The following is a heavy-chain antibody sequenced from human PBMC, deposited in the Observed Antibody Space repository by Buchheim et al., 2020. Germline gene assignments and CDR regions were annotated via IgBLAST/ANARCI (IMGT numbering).Heavy chain of an antibody. J-gene: IGHJ6*01. CDR3: ARLNYAEKYYYYDGMDV. D-gene: IGHD4-11*01. CDR1: GFTVSSNY. CDR2: IYSGGST. Sequence: EVQLVESGGGLVQPGGSLRLSCAASGFTVSSNYMSWVRQAPGEGLEWVSVIYSGGSTYYADSVKGRFTISRDKSKNTLYHQMNSLRAEDTAVYYCARLNYAEKYYYYDGMDVWIQGTT. V-gene: IGHV3-66*04.